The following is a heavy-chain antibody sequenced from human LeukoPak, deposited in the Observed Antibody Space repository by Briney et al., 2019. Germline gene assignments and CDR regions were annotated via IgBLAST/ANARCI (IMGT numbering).Heavy chain of an antibody. J-gene: IGHJ4*02. CDR3: ARDSDSSDPRGYEYYFDY. D-gene: IGHD6-19*01. CDR1: GYTFTGYY. CDR2: INPNSGGT. V-gene: IGHV1-2*02. Sequence: GASVKVSCKASGYTFTGYYMHWVRQAPGQGLEWMGWINPNSGGTNYAQKFQGRVTMTRDTSISTAYMELSSLRSEDTAVYYCARDSDSSDPRGYEYYFDYWGQGTLVTVSS.